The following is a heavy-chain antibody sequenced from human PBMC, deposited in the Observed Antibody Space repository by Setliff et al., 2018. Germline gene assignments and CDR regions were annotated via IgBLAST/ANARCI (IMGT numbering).Heavy chain of an antibody. CDR1: GFTFSGSA. J-gene: IGHJ3*02. CDR3: AAAPAGSDVFDM. D-gene: IGHD6-13*01. CDR2: IRSKANSYAT. Sequence: GSLRLSCAASGFTFSGSAMHWVRQASGKGLEWVGRIRSKANSYATAYAASVRGRFTISRDDSKNTAYLQMNSLKTEDTAVYYCAAAPAGSDVFDMWGQGTMVTVSS. V-gene: IGHV3-73*01.